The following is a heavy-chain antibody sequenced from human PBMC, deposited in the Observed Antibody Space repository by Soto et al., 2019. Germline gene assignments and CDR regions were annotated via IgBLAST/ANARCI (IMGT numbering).Heavy chain of an antibody. CDR1: GFGFSHTW. Sequence: GVSLRLSCAASGFGFSHTWIHWVRQVAGKGLVWFSRINSDGTSIIYAESVQGRCTFSRDNASDTVYLQMSSLRVEDTALYYCAKDWYYNIDFWGQGTPVTVSS. J-gene: IGHJ4*02. CDR3: AKDWYYNIDF. D-gene: IGHD3-10*01. CDR2: INSDGTSI. V-gene: IGHV3-74*01.